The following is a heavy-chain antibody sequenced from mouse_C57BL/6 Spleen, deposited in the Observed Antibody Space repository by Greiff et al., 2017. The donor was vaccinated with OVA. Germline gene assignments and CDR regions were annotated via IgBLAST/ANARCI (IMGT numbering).Heavy chain of an antibody. Sequence: QVQLQQSGAELVKPGASVKLSCKASGYTFTEYTIHWVKQRSGQGLEWIGWFYPGSGSIKYNEKFKDKATLTADKSSSPVYMELSRLTSEDSAVDFYARHEGGDCDDKGGYAMDYWGQGTSVTVSS. CDR3: ARHEGGDCDDKGGYAMDY. CDR1: GYTFTEYT. CDR2: FYPGSGSI. V-gene: IGHV1-62-2*01. J-gene: IGHJ4*01. D-gene: IGHD2-4*01.